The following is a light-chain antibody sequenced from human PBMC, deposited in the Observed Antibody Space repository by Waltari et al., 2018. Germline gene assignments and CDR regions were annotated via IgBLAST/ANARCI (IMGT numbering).Light chain of an antibody. CDR1: QSVCRF. V-gene: IGKV3-11*01. CDR2: DAA. CDR3: QHRGNWPLLA. Sequence: EIVLAQSPAPLSFSPGERATLSCRASQSVCRFLAWYQRKPGQAPRLLIYDAADRATGTPARFSGSGSATDFTLTISSLEPDDFAVYYCQHRGNWPLLAFGQGTRLEIK. J-gene: IGKJ5*01.